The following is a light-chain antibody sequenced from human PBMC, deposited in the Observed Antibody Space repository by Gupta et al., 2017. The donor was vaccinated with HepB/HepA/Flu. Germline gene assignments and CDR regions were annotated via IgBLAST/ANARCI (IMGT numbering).Light chain of an antibody. CDR3: ATWDDSLSGGVV. V-gene: IGLV1-44*01. J-gene: IGLJ2*01. CDR1: SSNIGGNT. Sequence: QSVLSPPPSTCGEPGQGVDISFSTSSSNIGGNTVNWYQQLPGTAPVLLIYSNNQRPSGVPERVSGSKSGTSASLAISGLQAEDEADYYCATWDDSLSGGVVFGGGTKLTVL. CDR2: SNN.